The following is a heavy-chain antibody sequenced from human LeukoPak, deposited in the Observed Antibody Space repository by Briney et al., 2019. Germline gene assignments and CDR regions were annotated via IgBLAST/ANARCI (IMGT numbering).Heavy chain of an antibody. CDR3: ARSGSTGYSLDY. CDR2: IDPNSGDT. Sequence: ASVKVSCKASGYSFTGYFIHWVRQAPGQGLEWMGCIDPNSGDTKYAQKFQGRVSMPRDTSTRTAYMELSRLRSDDTAVYFCARSGSTGYSLDYWGQGTLVTISS. J-gene: IGHJ4*02. V-gene: IGHV1-2*02. CDR1: GYSFTGYF. D-gene: IGHD3-22*01.